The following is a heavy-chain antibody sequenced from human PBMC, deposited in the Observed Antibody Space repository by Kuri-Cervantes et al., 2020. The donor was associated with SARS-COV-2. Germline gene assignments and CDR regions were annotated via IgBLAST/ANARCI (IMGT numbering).Heavy chain of an antibody. J-gene: IGHJ3*01. CDR2: MRGSGGTI. Sequence: GESLKISCAASGFTFSSYSMNWVRQAPGKGLEWVSAMRGSGGTIYYADSVKGRFTISRDNSKNTLYLQMNSLRADDTAVYYCAKSPVDSGTYLSPAFDFWGQGTMVTVSS. CDR1: GFTFSSYS. CDR3: AKSPVDSGTYLSPAFDF. V-gene: IGHV3-23*01. D-gene: IGHD1-26*01.